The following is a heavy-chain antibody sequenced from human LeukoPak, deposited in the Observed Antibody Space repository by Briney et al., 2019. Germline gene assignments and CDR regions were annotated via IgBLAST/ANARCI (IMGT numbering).Heavy chain of an antibody. D-gene: IGHD5-24*01. V-gene: IGHV4-39*07. Sequence: SETLSLTCTVSGGSISSSSYYWGWIRQPPGKGLEWIGSIYYSGSTYYNPSLKSRVTISVDTSKNQFSLKLSSVTAADTAVYYCARVRRWLQSRLDYWGQGTLVTVSS. CDR3: ARVRRWLQSRLDY. CDR1: GGSISSSSYY. CDR2: IYYSGST. J-gene: IGHJ4*02.